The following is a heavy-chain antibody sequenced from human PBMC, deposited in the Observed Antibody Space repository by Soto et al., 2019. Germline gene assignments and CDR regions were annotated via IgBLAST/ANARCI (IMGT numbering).Heavy chain of an antibody. CDR1: GGTFSSYA. CDR3: AREDRGYDFWSGYFGSRYYYGMDV. D-gene: IGHD3-3*01. Sequence: SVKVSCKASGGTFSSYAISWVRQAPGQGLEWMGGIIPIFGTANYAQKFQGRVTITADKSTSTAYMELSSLRSEDTAVYYCAREDRGYDFWSGYFGSRYYYGMDVWGQGTTVTVSS. J-gene: IGHJ6*02. CDR2: IIPIFGTA. V-gene: IGHV1-69*06.